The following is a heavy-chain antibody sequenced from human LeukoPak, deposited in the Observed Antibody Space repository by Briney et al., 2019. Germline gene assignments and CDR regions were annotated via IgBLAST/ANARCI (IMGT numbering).Heavy chain of an antibody. CDR2: INHSGST. Sequence: SETLSLTCAVYGGSFSGYYWSWIRQPPGKGLEWIGEINHSGSTNYNPSLKSRVTISVDTSKNQFSLKLSSVTAADTAVYYCARARPMEDWFDPWGQGTLVTVSS. CDR1: GGSFSGYY. D-gene: IGHD3-3*01. CDR3: ARARPMEDWFDP. J-gene: IGHJ5*02. V-gene: IGHV4-34*01.